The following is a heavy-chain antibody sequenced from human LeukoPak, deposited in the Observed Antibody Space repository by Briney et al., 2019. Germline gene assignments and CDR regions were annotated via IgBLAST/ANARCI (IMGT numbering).Heavy chain of an antibody. J-gene: IGHJ4*01. CDR2: IGISSGNT. CDR3: ARDHRYAFDN. D-gene: IGHD5-12*01. Sequence: SGGSLRLSCAASGFNFIDYSMNWVRQAPGKGLEWISYIGISSGNTKYAESVKGRFTISRDKDRNSLYLQMNSLRVEDTAMYYCARDHRYAFDNWGHGTLVTVSS. CDR1: GFNFIDYS. V-gene: IGHV3-48*01.